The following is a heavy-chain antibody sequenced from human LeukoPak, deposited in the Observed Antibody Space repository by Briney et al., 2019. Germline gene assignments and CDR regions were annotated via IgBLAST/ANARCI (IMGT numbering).Heavy chain of an antibody. CDR3: AKSYYYGSGDYSLTAFDI. D-gene: IGHD3-10*01. J-gene: IGHJ3*02. CDR2: INGDGSST. CDR1: GFTFSNYW. Sequence: GGSLRLSCAASGFTFSNYWMHWVRQAPGKGLVWVSRINGDGSSTTYADSVKGRFTISRDNAKNTLYLQMNSLRAEDTAVYYCAKSYYYGSGDYSLTAFDIWGQGTMVTVSS. V-gene: IGHV3-74*01.